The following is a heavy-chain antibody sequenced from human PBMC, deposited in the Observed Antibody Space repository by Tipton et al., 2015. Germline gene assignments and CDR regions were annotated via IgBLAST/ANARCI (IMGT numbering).Heavy chain of an antibody. V-gene: IGHV4-59*01. D-gene: IGHD4-17*01. Sequence: TLSLTCTVSGGSFSDYYWSWIRQSPGEGLEWIGYIYYSGSTNYNPSLRSRVAMSMDTSKNQFSLNLNSVTAADTAVYYCARRAGYGDHFDYWGRGTLVTVSS. J-gene: IGHJ4*02. CDR1: GGSFSDYY. CDR3: ARRAGYGDHFDY. CDR2: IYYSGST.